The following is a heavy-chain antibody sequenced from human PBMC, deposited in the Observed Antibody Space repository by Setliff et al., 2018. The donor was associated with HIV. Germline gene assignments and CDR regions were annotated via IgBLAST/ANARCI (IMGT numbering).Heavy chain of an antibody. CDR3: AGSMGATKGSWFEP. J-gene: IGHJ5*02. V-gene: IGHV4-34*01. Sequence: SETLSLTCAVYGGSFSGYYWSWIRLPPGKGLEWIGEVNHSGSTNYNPSLKSRVTMSVDTSKNQFSLRLTSVSAADTALYYCAGSMGATKGSWFEPWGQGTLVTSPQ. CDR2: VNHSGST. D-gene: IGHD1-26*01. CDR1: GGSFSGYY.